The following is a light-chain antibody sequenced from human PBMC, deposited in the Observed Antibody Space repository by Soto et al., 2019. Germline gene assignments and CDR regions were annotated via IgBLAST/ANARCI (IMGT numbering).Light chain of an antibody. CDR1: QSVTTQ. CDR3: QQYGGSTRT. V-gene: IGKV3-20*01. CDR2: GAS. J-gene: IGKJ1*01. Sequence: EIVLTQSPGTLSLSPGERATLSCRASQSVTTQLAWYQQKPGQAPRLIIHGASSRATGVPDGITGSGSGTDFTLSISRLEPEDFAVYYCQQYGGSTRTFGQGTKVDIK.